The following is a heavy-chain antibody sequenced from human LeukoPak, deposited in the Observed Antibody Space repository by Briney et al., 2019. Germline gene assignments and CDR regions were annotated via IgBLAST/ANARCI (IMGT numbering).Heavy chain of an antibody. CDR2: IYEDGSEK. V-gene: IGHV3-7*04. D-gene: IGHD2-21*01. Sequence: AGSLRLSCAASGFTFSSYWMSWVRQVPGKGLEWVAQIYEDGSEKHYGDSVRGRFTISRDNAKNSLYLQMYSLGADDMGVYFCARDTIATVFDYWGQGALVTVSS. CDR3: ARDTIATVFDY. CDR1: GFTFSSYW. J-gene: IGHJ4*02.